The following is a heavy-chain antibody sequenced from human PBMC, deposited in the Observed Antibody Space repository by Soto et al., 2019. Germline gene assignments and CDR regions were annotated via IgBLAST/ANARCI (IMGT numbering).Heavy chain of an antibody. Sequence: PSETLSLTCTVSGGPMSSFYWTWIRQPPGKGLEWIGYIYYSGSTNYNPSLKSRVTISRDTSRNQFSLRLSSVTAADTAFYYCVSRLGYAYAMDVWGQGPTVTLSS. CDR2: IYYSGST. CDR3: VSRLGYAYAMDV. CDR1: GGPMSSFY. J-gene: IGHJ6*02. V-gene: IGHV4-59*08. D-gene: IGHD5-12*01.